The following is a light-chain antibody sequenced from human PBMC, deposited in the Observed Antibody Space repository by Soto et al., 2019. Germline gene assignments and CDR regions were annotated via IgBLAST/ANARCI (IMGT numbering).Light chain of an antibody. CDR3: QQYNSYRT. V-gene: IGKV1-5*03. CDR2: KAS. Sequence: DIQMTQSPSTLSASVGARVTITCRASQSISNWLAWHQQKPGKAPKLLIYKASSLESGVPSRFSGSGSGTVFTLTISSLQPDDFATYYCQQYNSYRTFGQGTKVDIK. CDR1: QSISNW. J-gene: IGKJ1*01.